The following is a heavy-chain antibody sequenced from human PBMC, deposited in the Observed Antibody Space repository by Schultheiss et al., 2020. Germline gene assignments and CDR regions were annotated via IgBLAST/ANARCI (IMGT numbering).Heavy chain of an antibody. V-gene: IGHV4-31*03. CDR1: GGSISSGGYY. D-gene: IGHD1-1*01. Sequence: SQTLSLTCTVSGGSISSGGYYWSWIRQHPGKGLEWIGRIYTSGSTNYNPSLKSRVTISVDTSKNQFSLKLSSVTAADTAVYYCARSERTGTFSYWGQGTLVTVSS. J-gene: IGHJ4*02. CDR3: ARSERTGTFSY. CDR2: IYTSGST.